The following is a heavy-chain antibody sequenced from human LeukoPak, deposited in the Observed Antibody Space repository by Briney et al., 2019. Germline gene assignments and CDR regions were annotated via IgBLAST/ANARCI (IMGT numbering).Heavy chain of an antibody. D-gene: IGHD6-19*01. CDR1: GYTFTGYY. CDR3: ARALYSSGLVGFDP. J-gene: IGHJ5*02. CDR2: INPNSGGT. Sequence: ASVKVSCKASGYTFTGYYMHWVRQAPGQGLEWMGWINPNSGGTNYAQKFQGRVTMTRATSISTAYMELSRLRSDDTAVYYCARALYSSGLVGFDPWGQGTLVTVSS. V-gene: IGHV1-2*02.